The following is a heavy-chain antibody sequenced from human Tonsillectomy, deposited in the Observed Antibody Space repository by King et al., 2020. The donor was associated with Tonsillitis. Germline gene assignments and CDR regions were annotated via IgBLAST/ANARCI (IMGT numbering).Heavy chain of an antibody. V-gene: IGHV3-7*01. D-gene: IGHD3-10*01. CDR3: ATEGGRSGSGY. CDR1: GFTFSRYW. CDR2: IKEDGSDK. J-gene: IGHJ4*02. Sequence: VQLVESGGGLVQPGGSLRLSCAVSGFTFSRYWMSWVRQAPGKGLEWGANIKEDGSDKHFVDSVKGRFTISRDNAKNSLFLKMNSLRAEDTAVYYCATEGGRSGSGYWGQGTLVTVSS.